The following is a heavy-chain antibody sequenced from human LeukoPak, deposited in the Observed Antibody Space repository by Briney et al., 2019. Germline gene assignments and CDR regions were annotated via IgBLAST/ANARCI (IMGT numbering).Heavy chain of an antibody. Sequence: ASVKVSCXASGGTFSIYAISWVRQAHGQGLEWMGGIIPIFGTANYAQKFQGRVTITTDESTSTAYMELSSLRSEDTAVYYCARGRIAVANNWFDPWGQGTLVTVSS. D-gene: IGHD6-19*01. J-gene: IGHJ5*02. CDR2: IIPIFGTA. CDR3: ARGRIAVANNWFDP. CDR1: GGTFSIYA. V-gene: IGHV1-69*05.